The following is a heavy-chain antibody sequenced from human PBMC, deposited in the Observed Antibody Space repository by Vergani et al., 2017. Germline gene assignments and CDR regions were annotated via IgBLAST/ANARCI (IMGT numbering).Heavy chain of an antibody. D-gene: IGHD3-10*01. V-gene: IGHV3-30*18. CDR2: ISNDGSKK. J-gene: IGHJ6*03. CDR3: AKAGLVTSGSLQYNFYMDV. CDR1: GFSFSSHA. Sequence: QVQLAESGGGRVQPGRSLRLSCAASGFSFSSHAIHWVRQAPGKGLEWVAVISNDGSKKSYADSVKGRFTISRDNSKNTLDLQMNSLRTQDTAVYYCAKAGLVTSGSLQYNFYMDVWGKGTTVTVS.